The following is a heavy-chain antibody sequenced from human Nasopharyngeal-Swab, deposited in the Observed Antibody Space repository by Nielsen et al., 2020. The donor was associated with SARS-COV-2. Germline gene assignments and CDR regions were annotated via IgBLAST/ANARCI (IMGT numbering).Heavy chain of an antibody. CDR1: GGSISSSSYY. Sequence: SETLSLTCTVSGGSISSSSYYWGWIRQPPGKGLEWIGSIYYSGSTYYNPSLKSRVTISVDTSKNQFSLKLSSVTAADTAVYYCARDWWGGGMDVWGQGTTVTVSS. J-gene: IGHJ6*02. CDR2: IYYSGST. CDR3: ARDWWGGGMDV. V-gene: IGHV4-39*07. D-gene: IGHD2-15*01.